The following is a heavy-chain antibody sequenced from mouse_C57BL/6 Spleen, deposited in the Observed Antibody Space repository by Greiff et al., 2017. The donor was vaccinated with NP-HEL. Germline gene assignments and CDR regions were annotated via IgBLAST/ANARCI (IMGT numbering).Heavy chain of an antibody. CDR3: AGGGSSWYFDV. J-gene: IGHJ1*03. Sequence: QVHVKQPGAELVKPGASVKMSCKASGYTFTSYWITWVKQRPGQGLEWIGDIYPGSGSTNYNEKFKSKATLTVDTSSSTAYMQLSSLTSEDSAVYYCAGGGSSWYFDVWGTGTTVTVSS. D-gene: IGHD1-1*01. CDR1: GYTFTSYW. V-gene: IGHV1-55*01. CDR2: IYPGSGST.